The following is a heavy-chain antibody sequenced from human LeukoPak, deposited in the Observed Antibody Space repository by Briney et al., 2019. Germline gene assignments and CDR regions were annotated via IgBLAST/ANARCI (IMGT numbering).Heavy chain of an antibody. CDR3: ARDRYCSGGSCQYFDY. V-gene: IGHV1-46*01. J-gene: IGHJ4*02. D-gene: IGHD2-15*01. CDR2: INPSGGST. CDR1: GYTFTSYY. Sequence: ASVKVSCKASGYTFTSYYMHWVRQAPGQGLEWMGIINPSGGSTSYAQKFQGRVTMTRDTSTSTVYMELSSLRSEDTAVYCCARDRYCSGGSCQYFDYWGQGTLVTVSS.